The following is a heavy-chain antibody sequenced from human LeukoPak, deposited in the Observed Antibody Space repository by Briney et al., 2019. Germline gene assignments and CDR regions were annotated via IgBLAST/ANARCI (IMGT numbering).Heavy chain of an antibody. V-gene: IGHV3-23*01. Sequence: GGALRLSCAASGFTFSSYAMSWVRQAPGKGLEWVSAIRDSGGSTHYADSVKGRFTTSRDNSKNTLFLQMNSLRAEDTAIYYCAKYGPQDSGSSHFDYWGQGALVTVSS. CDR2: IRDSGGST. J-gene: IGHJ4*02. CDR1: GFTFSSYA. D-gene: IGHD1-26*01. CDR3: AKYGPQDSGSSHFDY.